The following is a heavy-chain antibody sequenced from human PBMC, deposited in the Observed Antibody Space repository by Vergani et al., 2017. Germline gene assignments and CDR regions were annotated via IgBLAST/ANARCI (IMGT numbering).Heavy chain of an antibody. D-gene: IGHD2-15*01. CDR1: GYTFTSYY. CDR3: ARSYRVVWHCSGGSCQSWFDP. Sequence: QVQLVQSGAEVKKPGASVKVSCKASGYTFTSYYMHWVRQAPGQGLEWMGIINPSGGSTSYAQKFQGRVTMTRDTSTSTVYMELSSLRSEDTAVYYCARSYRVVWHCSGGSCQSWFDPWGQGTLVTVSS. V-gene: IGHV1-46*03. J-gene: IGHJ5*02. CDR2: INPSGGST.